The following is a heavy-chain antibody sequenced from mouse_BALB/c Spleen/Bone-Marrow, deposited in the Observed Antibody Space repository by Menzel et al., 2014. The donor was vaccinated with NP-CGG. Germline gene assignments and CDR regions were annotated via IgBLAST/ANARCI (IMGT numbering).Heavy chain of an antibody. CDR1: GYTFTNYW. J-gene: IGHJ2*01. Sequence: QVQLQQPGAEQVRPGTSVKISCKASGYTFTNYWLSWVKQRPGHGLEWIGDIYPGGGYTNFNERFKGKATLTADTSSSTAYMQLSSLTSEDSAVYFCAREEYGNYDRFIDYWGQGTTLTVSS. D-gene: IGHD2-10*02. CDR3: AREEYGNYDRFIDY. V-gene: IGHV1-63*02. CDR2: IYPGGGYT.